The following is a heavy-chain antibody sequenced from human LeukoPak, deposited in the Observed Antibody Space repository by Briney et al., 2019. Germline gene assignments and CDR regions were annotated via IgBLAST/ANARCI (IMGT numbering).Heavy chain of an antibody. CDR1: GGSISSYY. CDR3: ARDIGDSGYDYGY. CDR2: IYYSGST. J-gene: IGHJ4*02. Sequence: PSETLSLTCTVSGGSISSYYWNWIRQPPGKGLEWIGYIYYSGSTNYNPSLKSRVTISVDTSKNQFSLKLSSVTAADTAVYYCARDIGDSGYDYGYWGQGTLVTVSS. V-gene: IGHV4-59*01. D-gene: IGHD5-12*01.